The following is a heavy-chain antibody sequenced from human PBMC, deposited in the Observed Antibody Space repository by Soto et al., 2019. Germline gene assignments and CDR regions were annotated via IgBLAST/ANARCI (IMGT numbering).Heavy chain of an antibody. D-gene: IGHD6-13*01. CDR2: IHSSGTT. CDR1: GGSISSRSYY. CDR3: ARRAPSYSSSWHFDY. Sequence: PSETLSLTCIVSGGSISSRSYYWGWIRQPPGKGLEWIGSIHSSGTTKYNPSPTGRVTVSVDTSKNQSSLNLTSVTVADTAVYYCARRAPSYSSSWHFDYWGQGTLVTVSS. V-gene: IGHV4-39*01. J-gene: IGHJ4*02.